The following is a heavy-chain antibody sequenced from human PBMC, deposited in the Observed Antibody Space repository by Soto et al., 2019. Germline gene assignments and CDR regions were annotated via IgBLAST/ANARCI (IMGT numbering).Heavy chain of an antibody. J-gene: IGHJ4*02. Sequence: SETLSLTCSVSGVSLTSGTYYWSWIRQHPGKGLEWIGYIFYSGSTDYNPSLKSRVNISVDTSKNQFSLKLSSVTAADTAEYYCASTEDFFDYWGQGTLVTVSS. CDR1: GVSLTSGTYY. CDR2: IFYSGST. CDR3: ASTEDFFDY. V-gene: IGHV4-31*03.